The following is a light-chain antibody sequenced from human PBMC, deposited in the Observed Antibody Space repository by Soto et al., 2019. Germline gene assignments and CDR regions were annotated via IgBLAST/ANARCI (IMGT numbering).Light chain of an antibody. CDR2: DVS. CDR3: GSYTTISNYG. J-gene: IGLJ1*01. Sequence: QSAPTQPASVSGSPGLSITISCTGTSSDVGAYNFVSWYQQHPDKAPKLMIFDVSNRPSGVSNRFSGSKSGNTATLTISGLQSEDEAEYYCGSYTTISNYGFGTGTKVTVL. CDR1: SSDVGAYNF. V-gene: IGLV2-14*03.